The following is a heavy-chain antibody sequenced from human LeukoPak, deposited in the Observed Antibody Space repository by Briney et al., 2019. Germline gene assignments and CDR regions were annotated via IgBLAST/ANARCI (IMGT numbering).Heavy chain of an antibody. D-gene: IGHD2-2*01. V-gene: IGHV4-39*07. CDR2: IYYTGST. J-gene: IGHJ4*02. Sequence: PSETLSLTCSVSGASISGGTYYWGWLRQPPGKGLEWIGSIYYTGSTYDNPSLKSRVTISVDTSKNQFSLKLSSVTAADTAVYYCARAVVPAASQEYYFDYWGQGTLVTVSS. CDR1: GASISGGTYY. CDR3: ARAVVPAASQEYYFDY.